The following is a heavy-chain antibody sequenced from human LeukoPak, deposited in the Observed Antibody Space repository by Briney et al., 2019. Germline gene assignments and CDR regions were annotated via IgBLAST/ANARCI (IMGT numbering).Heavy chain of an antibody. J-gene: IGHJ4*01. V-gene: IGHV3-30-3*01. D-gene: IGHD1-26*01. CDR2: ISYDGSNK. CDR3: ARDHGSYYYFDY. Sequence: PGRSLRLSCAASGFTLSSYAMHWVGQAPGKGLEWVAVISYDGSNKYYADSVKGRFTISRDNSKNTLYLQMNSLRAEDTAVYYCARDHGSYYYFDYWGHGPLVTVSS. CDR1: GFTLSSYA.